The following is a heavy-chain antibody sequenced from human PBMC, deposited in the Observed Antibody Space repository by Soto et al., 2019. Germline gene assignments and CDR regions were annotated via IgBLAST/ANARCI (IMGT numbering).Heavy chain of an antibody. Sequence: QVQLVQSGAEEKKPGASVKVSCKASGYTFTSYAMHWVRQAPGQRLEWMGWLNAGNGNTKYSQKFQGRVTITRDTSASTAYMELSSLRSEDTAVYYCASAVAVPADFDYWGQGTLVTVSS. V-gene: IGHV1-3*05. CDR1: GYTFTSYA. CDR3: ASAVAVPADFDY. D-gene: IGHD6-19*01. CDR2: LNAGNGNT. J-gene: IGHJ4*02.